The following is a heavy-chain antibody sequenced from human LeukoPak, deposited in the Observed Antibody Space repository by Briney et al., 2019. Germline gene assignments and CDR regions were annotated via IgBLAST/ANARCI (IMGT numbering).Heavy chain of an antibody. Sequence: ASVKVSCKVSGYTLTELSMHWVRQAPGKGLEWMGGFDPEDGETIYAQKFQGRVTMTEDTSTDTAYMELSSLRSEDTAVYYCATVRYSYYDILTGYPHPFDYWGQGTMVTVSS. V-gene: IGHV1-24*01. D-gene: IGHD3-9*01. CDR2: FDPEDGET. CDR3: ATVRYSYYDILTGYPHPFDY. J-gene: IGHJ4*03. CDR1: GYTLTELS.